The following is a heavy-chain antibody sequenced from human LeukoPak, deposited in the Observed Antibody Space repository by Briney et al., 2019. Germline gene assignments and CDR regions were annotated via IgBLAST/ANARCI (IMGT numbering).Heavy chain of an antibody. J-gene: IGHJ5*02. CDR3: AADETWSGYIGFYP. CDR1: GGSISRYY. D-gene: IGHD3-3*01. V-gene: IGHV4-59*01. Sequence: SETLSLTCTVSGGSISRYYWSWMRQPPGKGREWIGYIYYRGSTNYNPSLKSRVSITVDTSKNNFSLQLRSVAAADTAVYYCAADETWSGYIGFYPRGPRTLVTASS. CDR2: IYYRGST.